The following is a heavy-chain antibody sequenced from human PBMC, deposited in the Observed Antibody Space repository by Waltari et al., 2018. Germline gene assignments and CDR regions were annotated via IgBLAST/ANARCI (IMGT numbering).Heavy chain of an antibody. Sequence: EVKLVESGGGSIQPGGSLTLSCAASGFSLSNYWMHWVRQAPGKGLVWVSLSKDDGSNTNYADSVKGRFTISRDNTNNMLYLQMNSLRAEDTAVYYCASGKFLWGQGTLVTVSS. J-gene: IGHJ4*02. CDR1: GFSLSNYW. CDR2: SKDDGSNT. CDR3: ASGKFL. V-gene: IGHV3-74*01.